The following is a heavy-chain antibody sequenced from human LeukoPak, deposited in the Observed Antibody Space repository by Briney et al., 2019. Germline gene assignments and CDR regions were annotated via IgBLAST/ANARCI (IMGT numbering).Heavy chain of an antibody. J-gene: IGHJ6*02. V-gene: IGHV3-30*18. CDR3: AKDYYGSGNYYNGMDV. Sequence: GRSLRLSCAASGFTFSSYGMHWVRQAPGKGLEWVSVISYDGSNKYYADSVKGRFTISRDNSKNTLYPQMNSLRAEDTAVYYCAKDYYGSGNYYNGMDVWGQGTTVTVSS. CDR2: ISYDGSNK. CDR1: GFTFSSYG. D-gene: IGHD3-10*01.